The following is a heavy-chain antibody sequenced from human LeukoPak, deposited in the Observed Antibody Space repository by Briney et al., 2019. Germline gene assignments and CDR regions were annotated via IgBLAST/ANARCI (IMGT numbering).Heavy chain of an antibody. CDR3: STVERF. J-gene: IGHJ4*02. D-gene: IGHD3-16*01. Sequence: GGSLRLSCSASGLTLSGYWMHWVRQIPGKGLVWVSRIDSDGSGTSYADSVKGRFTISRDDVKNMLYLQMNSLRVEDTGLYYCSTVERFWGQGTLVTVSS. V-gene: IGHV3-74*01. CDR2: IDSDGSGT. CDR1: GLTLSGYW.